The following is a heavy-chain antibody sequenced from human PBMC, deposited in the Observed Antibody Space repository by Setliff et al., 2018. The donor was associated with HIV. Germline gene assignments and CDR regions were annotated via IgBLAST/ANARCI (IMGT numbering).Heavy chain of an antibody. D-gene: IGHD3-10*01. CDR1: GGSISSHY. J-gene: IGHJ4*02. CDR3: ARIGWKQGAVGSFCDY. CDR2: IYYSGST. Sequence: SETLSLTCTVFGGSISSHYWSWIRQPPGKGLEWIGSIYYSGSTNYKPSLKSRVTISVDTSKNQFSLKLRSVTAADTAVYYCARIGWKQGAVGSFCDYWGQGALVTVSS. V-gene: IGHV4-59*11.